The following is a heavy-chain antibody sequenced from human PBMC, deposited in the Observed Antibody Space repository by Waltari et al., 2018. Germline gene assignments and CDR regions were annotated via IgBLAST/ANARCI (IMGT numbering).Heavy chain of an antibody. CDR3: ARLGYCSSTSCSTDY. Sequence: QVQLVQSGAEVKKPGSSVMVSCKASGGTFSSSTISWVRQSPGQGLEWMGRISPSHSRANYAQKCQGRVTITADKATSTAYMELSSRGSEDTAVYYCARLGYCSSTSCSTDYWGQRTLVTVSS. D-gene: IGHD2-2*02. V-gene: IGHV1-69*02. CDR2: ISPSHSRA. CDR1: GGTFSSST. J-gene: IGHJ4*02.